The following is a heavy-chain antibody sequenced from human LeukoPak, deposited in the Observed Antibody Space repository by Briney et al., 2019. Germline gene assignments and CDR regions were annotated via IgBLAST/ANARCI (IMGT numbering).Heavy chain of an antibody. Sequence: GGSLRLSCAASGFTFSSYAMSWVRQAPGKWLEWVSAISGGGGSTYYADSVKGRFTISRDNSKNTLYLQMNSLRAEDTAVYYCAKEAGSSGWSWVDYWGQGTLVTVSS. V-gene: IGHV3-23*01. D-gene: IGHD6-19*01. CDR3: AKEAGSSGWSWVDY. J-gene: IGHJ4*02. CDR1: GFTFSSYA. CDR2: ISGGGGST.